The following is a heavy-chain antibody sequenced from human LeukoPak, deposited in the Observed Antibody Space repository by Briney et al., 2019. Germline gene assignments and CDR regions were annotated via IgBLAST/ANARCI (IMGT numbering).Heavy chain of an antibody. CDR3: ARVPHYYYGSGSYWSDY. J-gene: IGHJ4*02. D-gene: IGHD3-10*01. CDR1: GFTFSSYA. Sequence: PGGSLRLSCAASGFTFSSYAMSWVRQAPGKGLEWVSAISGSGGNTYYADSVKGRFTISRDNSKSTLYLQMNSLRAEDTAVYYCARVPHYYYGSGSYWSDYWGQGTLVTVSS. V-gene: IGHV3-23*01. CDR2: ISGSGGNT.